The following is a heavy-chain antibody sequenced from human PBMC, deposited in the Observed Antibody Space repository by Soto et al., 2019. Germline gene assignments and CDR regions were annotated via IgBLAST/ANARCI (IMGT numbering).Heavy chain of an antibody. J-gene: IGHJ6*02. Sequence: PSETLSLTCTVSGGSISSGGYYWSWIRQHPGKGLEWIGYIYYSGSTYYNPSLKSRVTISVDTSKNQFSLKLSSVTAADTAVYYCARVAGNSPPYYYYGMDVWGQGTTVTVSS. CDR3: ARVAGNSPPYYYYGMDV. CDR1: GGSISSGGYY. D-gene: IGHD4-4*01. V-gene: IGHV4-31*03. CDR2: IYYSGST.